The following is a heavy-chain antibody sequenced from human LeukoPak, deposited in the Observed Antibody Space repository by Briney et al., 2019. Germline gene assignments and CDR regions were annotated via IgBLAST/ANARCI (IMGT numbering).Heavy chain of an antibody. CDR1: GGSISSYY. J-gene: IGHJ3*02. CDR3: ARTDLKLERRDNDAFDI. CDR2: IYTSGST. D-gene: IGHD1-1*01. V-gene: IGHV4-4*07. Sequence: SETLSLTSTVSGGSISSYYWSWIRQPAGKGLEWIGRIYTSGSTNYNPSLKSRVTMSVDTSKNQFSLKLSSVTAADTAVYYCARTDLKLERRDNDAFDIWGQGTMVTVSS.